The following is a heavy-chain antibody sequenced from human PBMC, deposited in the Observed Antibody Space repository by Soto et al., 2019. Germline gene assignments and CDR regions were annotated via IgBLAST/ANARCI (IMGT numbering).Heavy chain of an antibody. J-gene: IGHJ6*03. CDR3: ARRGIHYYYYYMDV. CDR1: GGSISSYY. Sequence: SETLSLTCTVSGGSISSYYWSWILQPPGKGLEWIGYIYYSGSTNYNPSLKSRVTISVDTSKNQFSLKLSSVTAADTAVYYCARRGIHYYYYYMDVWGNGTTVTVSS. V-gene: IGHV4-59*08. D-gene: IGHD3-16*01. CDR2: IYYSGST.